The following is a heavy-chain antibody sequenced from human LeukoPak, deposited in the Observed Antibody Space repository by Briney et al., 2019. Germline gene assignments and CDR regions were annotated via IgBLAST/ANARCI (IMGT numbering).Heavy chain of an antibody. J-gene: IGHJ4*02. CDR3: AGSGFDLAYCGGDCYSIPDY. V-gene: IGHV1-18*01. Sequence: GASVKVSCKASGYTFTSYGISWVRQAPGQGLEWMGWISAYNGNTNYAQKLQGRVTMTTDTSTSTAYMELRSLRSDDTAVYYCAGSGFDLAYCGGDCYSIPDYWGQGTLVTVSS. CDR2: ISAYNGNT. D-gene: IGHD2-21*02. CDR1: GYTFTSYG.